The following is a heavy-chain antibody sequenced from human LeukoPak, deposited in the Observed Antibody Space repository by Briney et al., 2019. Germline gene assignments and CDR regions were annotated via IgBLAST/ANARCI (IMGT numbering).Heavy chain of an antibody. CDR3: ARRLDS. CDR2: IYYSGST. V-gene: IGHV4-39*01. CDR1: GGSISSSSYY. J-gene: IGHJ4*02. Sequence: SETLSLTCTVSGGSISSSSYYWGWIRQPPGKGLEWIGSIYYSGSTYYNPSLKSRVTISVDTSKNQFSLTLTSVTAADTAIYYCARRLDSWGQGALVTVSS.